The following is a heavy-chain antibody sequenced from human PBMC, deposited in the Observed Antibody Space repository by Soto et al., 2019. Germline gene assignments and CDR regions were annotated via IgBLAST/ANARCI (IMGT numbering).Heavy chain of an antibody. CDR2: INAGNGNT. V-gene: IGHV1-3*01. CDR1: GYTFTGYA. Sequence: QVQLVQSGAEVKKPGASVKVSCKASGYTFTGYAMHWVRQAPGQRLEWMGWINAGNGNTKYSQKFQGRVTITRDTSASTAYMELRSLRSEDTAVYYLARVRGYYYWDYWGQGTRVTVPS. CDR3: ARVRGYYYWDY. D-gene: IGHD3-22*01. J-gene: IGHJ4*02.